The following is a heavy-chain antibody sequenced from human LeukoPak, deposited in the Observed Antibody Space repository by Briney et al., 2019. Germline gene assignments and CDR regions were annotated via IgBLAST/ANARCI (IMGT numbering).Heavy chain of an antibody. V-gene: IGHV4-4*09. CDR1: GGSISGHY. CDR2: IYTSGST. CDR3: ASHPSAIVVGPAAREVRDGFDI. Sequence: SETLSLTCTVSGGSISGHYWSWIRQSPGRGLEWIGNIYTSGSTTYNPSLNSRVTMSIDTSKNQFSLKVRSLTAADTAVYYCASHPSAIVVGPAAREVRDGFDIWGQGTVVTVSS. J-gene: IGHJ3*02. D-gene: IGHD2-2*01.